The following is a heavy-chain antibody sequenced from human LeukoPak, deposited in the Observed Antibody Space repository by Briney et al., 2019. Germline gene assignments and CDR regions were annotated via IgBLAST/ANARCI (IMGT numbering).Heavy chain of an antibody. Sequence: PSETLSLTCTVSGGSISSYYWNWVRQPPGKGLEWIGYIYYSGSTNYNPSLKSRVTISVDTSKNQFSLKLSSAAAADTAVYYCASLIAATDAFDIWGQGTMVTVSS. V-gene: IGHV4-59*01. CDR3: ASLIAATDAFDI. J-gene: IGHJ3*02. CDR1: GGSISSYY. D-gene: IGHD6-13*01. CDR2: IYYSGST.